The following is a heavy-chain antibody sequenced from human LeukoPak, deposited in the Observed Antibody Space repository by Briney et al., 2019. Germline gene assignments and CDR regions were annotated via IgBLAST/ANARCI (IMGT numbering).Heavy chain of an antibody. D-gene: IGHD6-13*01. CDR2: IYFSGST. CDR1: GGFISSSSYY. V-gene: IGHV4-39*01. J-gene: IGHJ5*02. CDR3: ARHRGSTYSSSWYSSDGMYNWFDP. Sequence: PSETLSLTCTVSGGFISSSSYYWGWLRQPPGKGLEWIGRIYFSGSTYYNPSLKSRVTISVDTSKNQFSLKLSSVTAADTAVYYCARHRGSTYSSSWYSSDGMYNWFDPWGQGTLVTVSS.